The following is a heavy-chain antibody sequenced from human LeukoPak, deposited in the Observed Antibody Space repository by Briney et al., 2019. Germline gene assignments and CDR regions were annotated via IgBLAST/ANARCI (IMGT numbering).Heavy chain of an antibody. D-gene: IGHD3-16*01. CDR3: ARVSGASYDGRGVFDY. CDR2: IYYSGST. CDR1: GGSISSSSYY. Sequence: SETMSLTCTVSGGSISSSSYYWGWLRQPPGKGLEWIGSIYYSGSTYYNPSLKSRVTISVDTSKNQFSLKLSSVTAADTAVYYCARVSGASYDGRGVFDYWGQGTLVTVSS. J-gene: IGHJ4*02. V-gene: IGHV4-39*01.